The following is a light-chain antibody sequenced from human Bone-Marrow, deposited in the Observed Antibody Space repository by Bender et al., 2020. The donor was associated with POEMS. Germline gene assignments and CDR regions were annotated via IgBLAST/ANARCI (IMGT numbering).Light chain of an antibody. V-gene: IGLV2-8*01. Sequence: QSALTQIPSASASPGQSVTISCTGTSSDVGGYNYVSWYQQHPGKAPKLIIYDVTDRPSGVSDRFSGSKSGITASLTISGLQAEDEADYYCCSYAGSRTWVFGGGTKLTVL. CDR3: CSYAGSRTWV. CDR1: SSDVGGYNY. CDR2: DVT. J-gene: IGLJ3*02.